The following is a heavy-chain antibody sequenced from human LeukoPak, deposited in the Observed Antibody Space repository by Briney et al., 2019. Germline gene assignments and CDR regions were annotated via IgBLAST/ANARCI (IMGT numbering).Heavy chain of an antibody. Sequence: PGRSLRLSCAASGFTFSSYGMHWVRQAPGKGLEWVAVISYGGSNKYYADSVKGRFTISRDSSKNTLYLLMNSLRAEDTAVYYCAKDCRGLRYFDCPDYWGQGTLVTVSS. D-gene: IGHD3-9*01. V-gene: IGHV3-30*18. J-gene: IGHJ4*02. CDR3: AKDCRGLRYFDCPDY. CDR1: GFTFSSYG. CDR2: ISYGGSNK.